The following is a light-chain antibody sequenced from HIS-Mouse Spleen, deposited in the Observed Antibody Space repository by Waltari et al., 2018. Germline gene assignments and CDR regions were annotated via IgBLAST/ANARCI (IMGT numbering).Light chain of an antibody. CDR1: NIGRKS. V-gene: IGLV3-21*02. CDR3: QVWDSSSDHVV. CDR2: DDS. J-gene: IGLJ2*01. Sequence: SYVLTQQPSVSVAPVQTARITCGGNNIGRKSGHRYQQEPGQAPVLVVYDDSDRPSGIPERFSGSNSGNTATLTISRVEAGDEADYYCQVWDSSSDHVVFGGGTKLTVL.